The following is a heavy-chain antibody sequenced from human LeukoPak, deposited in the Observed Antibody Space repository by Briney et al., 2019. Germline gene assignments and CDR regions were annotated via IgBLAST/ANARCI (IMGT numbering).Heavy chain of an antibody. CDR2: IYYSGST. CDR3: ARELTYADY. Sequence: SETLSLTCTVSGGSISSGDYYWSWIRQPPGKGLEWIGYIYYSGSTYYNPPLKSRVTMSVDTSKNQFSLKLSSVTAADTAVYYCARELTYADYWGQGTLVTVSS. CDR1: GGSISSGDYY. D-gene: IGHD4/OR15-4a*01. V-gene: IGHV4-30-4*01. J-gene: IGHJ4*02.